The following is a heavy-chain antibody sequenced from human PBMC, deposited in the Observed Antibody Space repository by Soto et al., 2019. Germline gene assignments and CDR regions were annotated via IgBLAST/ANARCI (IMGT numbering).Heavy chain of an antibody. CDR3: AYRQTGSTVFDY. D-gene: IGHD3-10*01. CDR1: GFSLSTSGVG. Sequence: QITLKESGPTLVKPTQTLTLTCTFSGFSLSTSGVGVGWVRQPPGKALECLALIYWDDDKRYSPSLTSRLTITKDTSKNQVVLTMTNMDPVDTATYYCAYRQTGSTVFDYWGQGALVSVSS. V-gene: IGHV2-5*02. CDR2: IYWDDDK. J-gene: IGHJ4*02.